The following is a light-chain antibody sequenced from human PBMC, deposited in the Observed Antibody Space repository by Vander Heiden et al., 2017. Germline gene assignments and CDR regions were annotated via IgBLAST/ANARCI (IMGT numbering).Light chain of an antibody. V-gene: IGLV3-19*01. CDR2: GKN. J-gene: IGLJ3*02. Sequence: SSDLTQAPAVSVALGQPVTFTRHGASLRSYYASWYQQKPGQAPVLVIYGKNNRPSGIPDRFSGSSSGNTASLTITGAQSEDEADYYCNSRDSSGNHWVFGGGTKLTVL. CDR3: NSRDSSGNHWV. CDR1: SLRSYY.